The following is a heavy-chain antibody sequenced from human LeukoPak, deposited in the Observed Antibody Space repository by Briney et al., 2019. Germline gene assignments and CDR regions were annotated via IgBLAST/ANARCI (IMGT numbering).Heavy chain of an antibody. CDR2: ISGSGGST. J-gene: IGHJ4*02. V-gene: IGHV3-23*01. CDR3: AKDMAYYDFWSGYFDS. D-gene: IGHD3-3*01. Sequence: GGSLRLSCAASGFTFSSYAMSWVRQAPGKGLEWVSAISGSGGSTYYADSVKGRFTISRDNSKNTLHLQMNSLRAEDTAVYYCAKDMAYYDFWSGYFDSWGQGTLVTISS. CDR1: GFTFSSYA.